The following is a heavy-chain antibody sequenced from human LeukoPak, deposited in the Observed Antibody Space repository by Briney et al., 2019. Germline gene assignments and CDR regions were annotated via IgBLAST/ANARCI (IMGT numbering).Heavy chain of an antibody. Sequence: GGSLRLSCAASGFTFNIYALSWVRQAPGKGLEWVSVISGSGGTTYYADSVKGRFTISRDKSKNTLYLQMNSLRAEDTAVYYCAKERGGSSYYYGMSVWGQGTTVTVSS. V-gene: IGHV3-23*01. J-gene: IGHJ6*02. CDR2: ISGSGGTT. CDR3: AKERGGSSYYYGMSV. D-gene: IGHD2-15*01. CDR1: GFTFNIYA.